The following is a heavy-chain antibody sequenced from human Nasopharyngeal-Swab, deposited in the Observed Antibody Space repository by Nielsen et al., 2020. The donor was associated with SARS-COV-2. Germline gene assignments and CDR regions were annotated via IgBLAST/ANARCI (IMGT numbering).Heavy chain of an antibody. CDR3: ATATMTTVNNYYGMDV. V-gene: IGHV1-24*01. D-gene: IGHD4-11*01. Sequence: ASVKASCKVSGYTLTELSMHWVRQAPGKGLEWMGGFDPEDGETIYAQKFQGRVTMTEDTSTDTAYMELSSLRSEDTAVYYCATATMTTVNNYYGMDVWGQGTTVTVSS. CDR2: FDPEDGET. J-gene: IGHJ6*02. CDR1: GYTLTELS.